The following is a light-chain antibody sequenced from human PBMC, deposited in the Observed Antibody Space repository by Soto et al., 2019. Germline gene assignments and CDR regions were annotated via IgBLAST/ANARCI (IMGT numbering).Light chain of an antibody. CDR1: SSDVGGYNY. Sequence: QSVRTQPASVSGSPGQSITISCTGTSSDVGGYNYVSWYQQHPGKAPKLMICEVSNRPSGVSNRFSGSKSGNTASLTISGLQAEDEADYYCSSYTSSSNVVFGGGTKVTVL. V-gene: IGLV2-14*01. CDR2: EVS. J-gene: IGLJ2*01. CDR3: SSYTSSSNVV.